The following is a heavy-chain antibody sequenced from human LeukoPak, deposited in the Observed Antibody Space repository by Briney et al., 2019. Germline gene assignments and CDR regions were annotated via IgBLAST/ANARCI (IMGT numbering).Heavy chain of an antibody. Sequence: GGSLRLSCAASGFTFSSYSVNWVRQAPGKGLEWVSYISSSSSTIYYADSVKGRFTISRDNAKNSLYLQMNSLRAEDTAVYYCAKASGSYNLYYFDYWGQGTLVTVSS. CDR1: GFTFSSYS. CDR3: AKASGSYNLYYFDY. V-gene: IGHV3-48*01. J-gene: IGHJ4*02. CDR2: ISSSSSTI. D-gene: IGHD1-26*01.